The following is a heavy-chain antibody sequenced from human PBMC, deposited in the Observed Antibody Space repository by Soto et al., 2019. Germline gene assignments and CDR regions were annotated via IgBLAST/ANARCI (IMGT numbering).Heavy chain of an antibody. Sequence: QVQLQESGPGLVTPSETLSLTCSVSGASITTFHWSWIRQPPGKGLEWIAYIYYSGTTNYNPSLKSRLTISIDTSKNQFSLKVRSVTAADTAVYYCARYIGGGWFDPWGQGTLVIVSS. CDR3: ARYIGGGWFDP. CDR1: GASITTFH. D-gene: IGHD3-16*01. CDR2: IYYSGTT. J-gene: IGHJ5*02. V-gene: IGHV4-59*01.